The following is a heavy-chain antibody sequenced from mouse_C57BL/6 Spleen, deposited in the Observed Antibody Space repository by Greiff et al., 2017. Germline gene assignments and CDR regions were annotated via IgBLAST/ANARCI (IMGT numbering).Heavy chain of an antibody. CDR3: ARWDLDGYYYYFDY. CDR1: GYAFSSSW. Sequence: QVTLKESGPELVKPGASVKISCKASGYAFSSSWMNWVKQRPGKGLEWIGRIYPGDGDTNYNGKFKGKATLTADKSSSTAYMQLSSLTSEDSAVYFCARWDLDGYYYYFDYWGQGTTLTVSS. D-gene: IGHD2-3*01. CDR2: IYPGDGDT. J-gene: IGHJ2*01. V-gene: IGHV1-82*01.